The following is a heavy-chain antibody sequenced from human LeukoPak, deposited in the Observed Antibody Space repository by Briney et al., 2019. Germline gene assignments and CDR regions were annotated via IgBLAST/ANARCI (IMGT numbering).Heavy chain of an antibody. CDR1: GGSISNHY. D-gene: IGHD3-10*01. Sequence: SETLSLTCTVSGGSISNHYWSWIRQPPGRGLEWIGYFSDSGNTIYNPSLKSRVTILGDTSKNQFSLKLSSMTAADTAVYYCARHATGSYSVPWLDPWGQGTLVTVST. CDR3: ARHATGSYSVPWLDP. CDR2: FSDSGNT. J-gene: IGHJ5*02. V-gene: IGHV4-59*08.